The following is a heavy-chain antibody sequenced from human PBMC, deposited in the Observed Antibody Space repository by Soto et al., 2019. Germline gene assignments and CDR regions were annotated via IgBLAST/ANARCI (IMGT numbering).Heavy chain of an antibody. Sequence: GGSLRLSCAASGFTFSNAWMSWVRQAPGKGLEWVGRIKSKTDGGTTDYAAPVKGRFTISRYDSKNTLYLQMNSLKTEDTAVYYCTTDNWNDNPLSNWGQGTLVTVSS. CDR2: IKSKTDGGTT. J-gene: IGHJ4*02. CDR3: TTDNWNDNPLSN. CDR1: GFTFSNAW. V-gene: IGHV3-15*01. D-gene: IGHD1-20*01.